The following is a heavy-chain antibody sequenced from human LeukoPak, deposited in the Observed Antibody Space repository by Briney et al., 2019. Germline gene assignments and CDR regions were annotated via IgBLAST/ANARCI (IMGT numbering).Heavy chain of an antibody. CDR1: GFTFSSYG. V-gene: IGHV3-23*01. CDR3: TTDQPTEEPYYYDSSGPPDY. J-gene: IGHJ4*02. D-gene: IGHD3-22*01. Sequence: GGTLRLSCAASGFTFSSYGMSWVRQAPGKGLEWVSAISGSGGSTYYADSVKGRFTISRDSSKNTLYLQMNSLKTEDTAVYYCTTDQPTEEPYYYDSSGPPDYWGQGTLVTVSS. CDR2: ISGSGGST.